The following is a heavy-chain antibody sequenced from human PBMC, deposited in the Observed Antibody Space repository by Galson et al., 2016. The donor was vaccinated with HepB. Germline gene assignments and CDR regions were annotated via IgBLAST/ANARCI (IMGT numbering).Heavy chain of an antibody. V-gene: IGHV3-73*01. CDR3: TKWDVYRASYDY. CDR2: ITSKAYNYAT. CDR1: GFTFSGSA. Sequence: SLRLSCAASGFTFSGSAMHWVRQAPGKGLEWVGRITSKAYNYATAYGASVRGRFTISRDDSKNTAYLQMNSLKTEDTAVYYCTKWDVYRASYDYWGQGTLVTVSS. D-gene: IGHD3-16*01. J-gene: IGHJ4*02.